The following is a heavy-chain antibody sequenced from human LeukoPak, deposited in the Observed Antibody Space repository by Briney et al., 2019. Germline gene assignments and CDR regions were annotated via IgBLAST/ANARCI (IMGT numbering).Heavy chain of an antibody. D-gene: IGHD1-1*01. J-gene: IGHJ4*02. Sequence: GGSLRLSCAASGFTVSSNYMSWVRQAPWKGLEWVSVIYSGGSTYYADSVKGRFTISRDNSKNTLYLQMNSLRAEDTAVYYCAREAGTQSEGDWGQGTLVTVSS. V-gene: IGHV3-66*02. CDR3: AREAGTQSEGD. CDR2: IYSGGST. CDR1: GFTVSSNY.